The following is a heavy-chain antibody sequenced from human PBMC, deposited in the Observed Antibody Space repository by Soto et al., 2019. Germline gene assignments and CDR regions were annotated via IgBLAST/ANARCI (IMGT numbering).Heavy chain of an antibody. J-gene: IGHJ4*02. CDR3: ARNYYTRLGHCSVGGCPLDY. V-gene: IGHV3-74*01. CDR2: INSDGSST. Sequence: EVQLVESGGGLVQPGGSLRLSCAASGFTFSTYWMHWVRQAPGKGLVWVSRINSDGSSTNYADSVKGRFTISRDNAENTLYLEINNLRAEDTAVYYCARNYYTRLGHCSVGGCPLDYWGQGTLVTVSS. D-gene: IGHD2-15*01. CDR1: GFTFSTYW.